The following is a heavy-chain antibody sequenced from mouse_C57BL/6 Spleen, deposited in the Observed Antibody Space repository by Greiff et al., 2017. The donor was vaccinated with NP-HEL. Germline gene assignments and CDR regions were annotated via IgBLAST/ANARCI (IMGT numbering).Heavy chain of an antibody. CDR3: ARPDGYSYYFDY. CDR2: INPSTGGT. CDR1: GYSFTGYY. D-gene: IGHD2-3*01. V-gene: IGHV1-42*01. Sequence: VQLQQSGPELVKPGASVKISCKASGYSFTGYYMNWVKQSPEKSLEWIGEINPSTGGTTYNQKFKAKATLTVDKSSSTAYMQLKSLTSEDSAVYYCARPDGYSYYFDYWGQGTTLTVSS. J-gene: IGHJ2*01.